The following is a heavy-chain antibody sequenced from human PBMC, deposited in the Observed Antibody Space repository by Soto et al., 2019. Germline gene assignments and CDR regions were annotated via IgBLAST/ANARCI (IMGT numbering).Heavy chain of an antibody. CDR1: GFTFSNAW. CDR3: TTDIRKIAAAGTTPP. J-gene: IGHJ5*02. V-gene: IGHV3-15*01. CDR2: IKSKTDGGTT. D-gene: IGHD6-13*01. Sequence: GGSLRLSCAASGFTFSNAWMSWVRQAPGKGLEWVGRIKSKTDGGTTDYAAPVKGRFTISRDDSKNTLYLQMNSLKTEDTAVYYCTTDIRKIAAAGTTPPWGQGTLVTVSS.